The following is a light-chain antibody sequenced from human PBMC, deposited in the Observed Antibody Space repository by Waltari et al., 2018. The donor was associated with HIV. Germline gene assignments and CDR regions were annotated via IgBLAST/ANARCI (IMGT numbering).Light chain of an antibody. Sequence: QSALTQPASVSGSPGQSVTISCTGTSSDVGASNYVSCYQQHPGKVTKRMIYQVRNRPSGFSDRFSGSTAGNTASQIISGLQAEDEADYYGTSQTDRVTFVVGPGTKVTVL. CDR3: TSQTDRVTFV. CDR2: QVR. J-gene: IGLJ1*01. V-gene: IGLV2-14*01. CDR1: SSDVGASNY.